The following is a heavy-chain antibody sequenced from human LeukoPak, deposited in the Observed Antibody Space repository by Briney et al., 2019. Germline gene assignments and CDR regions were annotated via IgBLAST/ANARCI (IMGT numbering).Heavy chain of an antibody. J-gene: IGHJ4*02. CDR2: ISFDATNK. Sequence: GGSLRLSCTASGVTLSNYAMHWVRRPPGRGLEWVAVISFDATNKYYGHSVEGRFSVSRDNSKNTLYLQMNSLRPDYTAMYYCATDYGDYEPIDYWGQGTLVIVSS. D-gene: IGHD4-17*01. CDR3: ATDYGDYEPIDY. V-gene: IGHV3-30*04. CDR1: GVTLSNYA.